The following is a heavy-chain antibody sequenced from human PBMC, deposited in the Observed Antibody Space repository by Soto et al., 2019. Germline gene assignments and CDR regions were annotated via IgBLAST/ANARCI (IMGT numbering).Heavy chain of an antibody. CDR1: GFTFSSYA. V-gene: IGHV3-23*01. Sequence: AGGSLRLSCAASGFTFSSYAMSWVRQAPGKGLEWVSAISGSGGSTYYADSVKGRFAISRDNSKNTLYLQMNSLRAEDTAVYYCAKDELLWFGELLADAFDIWGQGTMVTVSS. CDR3: AKDELLWFGELLADAFDI. D-gene: IGHD3-10*01. J-gene: IGHJ3*02. CDR2: ISGSGGST.